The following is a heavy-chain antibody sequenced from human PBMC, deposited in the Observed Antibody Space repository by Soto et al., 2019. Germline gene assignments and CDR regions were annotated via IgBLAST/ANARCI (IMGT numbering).Heavy chain of an antibody. CDR2: IDPSDSYT. CDR1: GYSFTSYW. Sequence: GESLKISCNGSGYSFTSYWISWVRQMPGKGLEWMGRIDPSDSYTNYSPSFQGHVTISADKSISTAYLQWSSLKASDTAMYYCARLAGYSSGWYEYYYYGMDVWGQGTTVTVYS. J-gene: IGHJ6*02. D-gene: IGHD6-19*01. V-gene: IGHV5-10-1*01. CDR3: ARLAGYSSGWYEYYYYGMDV.